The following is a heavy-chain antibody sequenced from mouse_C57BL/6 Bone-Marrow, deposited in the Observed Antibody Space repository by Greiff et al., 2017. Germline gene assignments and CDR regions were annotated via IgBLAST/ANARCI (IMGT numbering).Heavy chain of an antibody. CDR1: GYAFTNYL. CDR2: INPGSGGT. J-gene: IGHJ3*01. Sequence: QVQLQQSGAELVRPGTSVKVSCKASGYAFTNYLIEWVKQRPGQGLEWIGVINPGSGGTNYNEKFKGKATLTADKSSSTAYMQLSSLTSEDSAVYFCARGGGSPFAYWGQGTLVTVSA. D-gene: IGHD1-1*02. CDR3: ARGGGSPFAY. V-gene: IGHV1-54*01.